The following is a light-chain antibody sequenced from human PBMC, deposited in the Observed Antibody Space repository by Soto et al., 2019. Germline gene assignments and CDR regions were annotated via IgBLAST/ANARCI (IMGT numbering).Light chain of an antibody. J-gene: IGLJ1*01. CDR3: SSYTSSSTFPYV. V-gene: IGLV2-14*01. CDR2: DVS. Sequence: QSALTQPASVSGSPGQSITISCTGTSSDVGGYNYVSWYQQHPGKAPKLMIYDVSNRPSGVSNRFSGSKSGNTASLTISGLQPEDEADYYCSSYTSSSTFPYVFGTGTKLTVL. CDR1: SSDVGGYNY.